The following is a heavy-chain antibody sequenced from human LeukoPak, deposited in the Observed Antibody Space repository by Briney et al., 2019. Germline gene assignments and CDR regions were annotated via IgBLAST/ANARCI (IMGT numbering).Heavy chain of an antibody. D-gene: IGHD4-17*01. CDR3: ARPQDYGDGAFDI. Sequence: SETLSLTCTVSGGSISSYYWSWIRQPPGKGLEWIGYIYYSGSTNYNPSLKSRVTISVDTSKNQFSLKLSSVTAADAAVYYCARPQDYGDGAFDIWGQGTMVTVSS. CDR1: GGSISSYY. J-gene: IGHJ3*02. CDR2: IYYSGST. V-gene: IGHV4-59*08.